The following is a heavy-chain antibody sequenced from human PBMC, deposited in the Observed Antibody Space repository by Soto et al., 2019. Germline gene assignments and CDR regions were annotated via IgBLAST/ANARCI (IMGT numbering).Heavy chain of an antibody. CDR1: GGSFTGYY. J-gene: IGHJ4*02. CDR3: ARGHGRFAH. V-gene: IGHV4-34*01. CDR2: INRSGFT. Sequence: SETLSLTCDVSGGSFTGYYWSWIRQPPGKGLEWIGEINRSGFTNYNPSLTGRVIISLDTSKSQFSLKLSSLTAADTAFYFCARGHGRFAHWGQGTLVTVSS.